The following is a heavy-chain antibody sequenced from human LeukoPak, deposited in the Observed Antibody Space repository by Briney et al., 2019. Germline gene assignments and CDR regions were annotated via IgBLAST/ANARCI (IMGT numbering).Heavy chain of an antibody. CDR2: INHSGST. Sequence: SETLSLTCAVYGGSFSGYYWSWIRQPPGKGLEWIGEINHSGSTNYNPSLKSRVTISVDTSKNQFSLKLSSVTAADTAVYYCARVNAIVATIRDGYYFDYWGQGTLVTVSS. V-gene: IGHV4-34*01. CDR1: GGSFSGYY. CDR3: ARVNAIVATIRDGYYFDY. J-gene: IGHJ4*02. D-gene: IGHD5-12*01.